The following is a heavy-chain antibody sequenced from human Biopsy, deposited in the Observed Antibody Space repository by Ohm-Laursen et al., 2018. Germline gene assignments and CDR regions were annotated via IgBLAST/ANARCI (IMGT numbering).Heavy chain of an antibody. CDR3: AKDLGLNYSDRFLFYYGMDV. Sequence: SLRLSCSASGFTFDDYAMHWVRQVPGKGLEWVSGISWNSDDIGYADSVKGRFTISRDSARNALHLQMNSLRTGDTALYYCAKDLGLNYSDRFLFYYGMDVWGRGTTVTVSS. CDR1: GFTFDDYA. CDR2: ISWNSDDI. J-gene: IGHJ6*02. D-gene: IGHD4-17*01. V-gene: IGHV3-9*01.